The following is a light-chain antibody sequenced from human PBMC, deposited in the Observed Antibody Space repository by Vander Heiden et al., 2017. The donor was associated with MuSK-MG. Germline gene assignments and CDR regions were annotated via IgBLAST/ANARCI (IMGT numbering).Light chain of an antibody. V-gene: IGKV1-6*02. CDR1: QGIGND. Sequence: AIQMTQSPSSLSASIGDSVTITCRASQGIGNDLHWYQQKPGKAPKHLIYAASSLQSGVSLRFSGSGSGTDFTLTISSLQPDDFATYYCRQDNKYPVTFGGGTKVEIK. J-gene: IGKJ4*01. CDR2: AAS. CDR3: RQDNKYPVT.